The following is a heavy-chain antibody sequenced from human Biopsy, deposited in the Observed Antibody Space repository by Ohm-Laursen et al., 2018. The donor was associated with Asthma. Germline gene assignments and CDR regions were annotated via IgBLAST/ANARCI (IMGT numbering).Heavy chain of an antibody. J-gene: IGHJ4*02. Sequence: SLRLSCAAPGFIFRSYAMHWVRQAPGKGLEWVAVGGSYYDGGLKYYADSVNGRFTVSRDDSKNTLYLQMNSLRPDDTAVYYCARDVMEWYLPTFGFWGQGTLVTVSS. CDR1: GFIFRSYA. CDR3: ARDVMEWYLPTFGF. CDR2: GGSYYDGGLK. V-gene: IGHV3-30-3*01. D-gene: IGHD3-3*01.